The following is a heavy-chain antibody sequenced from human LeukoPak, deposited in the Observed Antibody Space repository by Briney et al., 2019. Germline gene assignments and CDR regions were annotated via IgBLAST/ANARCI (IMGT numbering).Heavy chain of an antibody. V-gene: IGHV4-39*01. Sequence: SETLSLTCTVSGGSISSSSYYWGWIRQPPGKGLEWIGSIYYSGSTYYNPSLKSRVTISVDTSKNQFSLKLSSATAADTAVYYCASRYDFWSGYYWGQGTLVTVSS. CDR3: ASRYDFWSGYY. J-gene: IGHJ4*02. CDR2: IYYSGST. CDR1: GGSISSSSYY. D-gene: IGHD3-3*01.